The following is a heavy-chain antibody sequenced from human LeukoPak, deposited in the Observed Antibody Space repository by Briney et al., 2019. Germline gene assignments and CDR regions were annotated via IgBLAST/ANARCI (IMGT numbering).Heavy chain of an antibody. V-gene: IGHV3-23*01. CDR1: GFTFSSYA. CDR2: ISDSGART. Sequence: GGSLRLSCAASGFTFSSYAMTWVRQAPGKGLAWVSTISDSGARTNYADSAKGRFTISRDNSMNTLYLQMNSLRADDTAVYYCASDYFLDYWGQGTLVTVSS. CDR3: ASDYFLDY. J-gene: IGHJ4*02. D-gene: IGHD6-25*01.